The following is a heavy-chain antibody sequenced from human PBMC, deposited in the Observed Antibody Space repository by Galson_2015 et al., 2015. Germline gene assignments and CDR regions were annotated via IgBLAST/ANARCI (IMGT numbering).Heavy chain of an antibody. CDR2: IDAGNGNT. Sequence: SVKVSCKASGNTFTSYAMHWVRQAPGQRLEWMGWIDAGNGNTKYSQKFQGRVTITRDTSASTAYMELSSLRSEDTAVYYCAVSYYDILTGYLGRRLDYWGQGTLVTVSS. CDR1: GNTFTSYA. V-gene: IGHV1-3*01. CDR3: AVSYYDILTGYLGRRLDY. J-gene: IGHJ4*02. D-gene: IGHD3-9*01.